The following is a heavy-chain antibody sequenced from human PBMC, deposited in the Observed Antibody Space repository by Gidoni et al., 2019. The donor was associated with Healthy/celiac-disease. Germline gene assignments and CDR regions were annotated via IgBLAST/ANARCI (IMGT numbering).Heavy chain of an antibody. D-gene: IGHD3-22*01. J-gene: IGHJ6*02. V-gene: IGHV4-31*03. Sequence: QVQLQESGPGLVKPSQTLSLTCTVSGGAISSGDYYWSWIRQHPGKGLGWIGYIYYSGSTYYNPSLKSRVTISVDTSKNQFSLKLSSVTAADTAVYYCATYDTDYYYGMDVWGQGTTVTVSS. CDR2: IYYSGST. CDR3: ATYDTDYYYGMDV. CDR1: GGAISSGDYY.